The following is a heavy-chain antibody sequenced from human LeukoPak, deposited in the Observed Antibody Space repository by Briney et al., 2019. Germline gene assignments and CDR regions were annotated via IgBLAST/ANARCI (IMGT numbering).Heavy chain of an antibody. CDR2: INAGNGNT. CDR3: ARGDPFPIANIDY. D-gene: IGHD2-21*02. Sequence: GASVKVSCKSSGYTFTSYAMHWVRQAPGQRLEWMGWINAGNGNTKYSQKFQGRVTITRDTSASTAYMELSSLRSEDTAVYYCARGDPFPIANIDYWGQGTLVTVSS. V-gene: IGHV1-3*01. CDR1: GYTFTSYA. J-gene: IGHJ4*02.